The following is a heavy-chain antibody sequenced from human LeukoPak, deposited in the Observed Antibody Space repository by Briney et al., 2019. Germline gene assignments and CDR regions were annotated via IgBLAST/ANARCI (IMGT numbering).Heavy chain of an antibody. V-gene: IGHV4-34*01. CDR1: GGSFSGYY. D-gene: IGHD1-26*01. CDR3: VEQSDYYYYYMDV. J-gene: IGHJ6*03. Sequence: PSETLSLTCAVYGGSFSGYYWSWIRQPPGKGLEWIGEINHSGSTNYNPSLKSRVTISVDTSKNQFSLKLSSVTAADTAVYYCVEQSDYYYYYMDVWGKGTTVTISS. CDR2: INHSGST.